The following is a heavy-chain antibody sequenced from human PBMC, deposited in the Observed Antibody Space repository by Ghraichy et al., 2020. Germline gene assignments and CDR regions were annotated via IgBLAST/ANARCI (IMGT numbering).Heavy chain of an antibody. CDR2: IYTSGTT. CDR1: GVSITSGGYY. D-gene: IGHD2-8*01. CDR3: ARDRGSRYCTSSDCLNWFDP. Sequence: SETLSLTCTVSGVSITSGGYYLTWIRQPAGKGLEWIGHIYTSGTTNYNPSLKSRVTISVDTSKNHFSLKLSSATAADTAVYYCARDRGSRYCTSSDCLNWFDPWGQGTLVTVSS. J-gene: IGHJ5*02. V-gene: IGHV4-61*09.